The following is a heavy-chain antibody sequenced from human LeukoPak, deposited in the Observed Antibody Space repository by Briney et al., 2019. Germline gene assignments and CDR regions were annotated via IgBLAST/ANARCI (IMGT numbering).Heavy chain of an antibody. D-gene: IGHD2-2*01. CDR3: ARVSYCSSTSCYEAFDY. V-gene: IGHV1-46*01. CDR2: INPSGGST. J-gene: IGHJ4*02. Sequence: GASVKVSCKASGYTFTSYYMHWVRQAPGQGLEWMGIINPSGGSTSYAQKFQGRVTMTRDTSTSTVYMELSSLRSEDTAVYYCARVSYCSSTSCYEAFDYWGQGTLVTVSS. CDR1: GYTFTSYY.